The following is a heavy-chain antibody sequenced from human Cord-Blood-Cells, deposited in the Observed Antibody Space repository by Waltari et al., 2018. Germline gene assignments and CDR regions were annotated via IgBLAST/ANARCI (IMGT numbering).Heavy chain of an antibody. J-gene: IGHJ4*02. CDR1: GFSLSTRGVG. Sequence: QITLKESGPTLGKPTQTLTLTCTFSGFSLSTRGVGVGWLRQPHGKALEWLALIYWNDDKRYSPSLKSRLTITKDTSKNQVVLTMTNMDPVDTATYYCAHRGYWGRGPQTYYFDYWGQGTLVTVSS. D-gene: IGHD7-27*01. CDR3: AHRGYWGRGPQTYYFDY. V-gene: IGHV2-5*01. CDR2: IYWNDDK.